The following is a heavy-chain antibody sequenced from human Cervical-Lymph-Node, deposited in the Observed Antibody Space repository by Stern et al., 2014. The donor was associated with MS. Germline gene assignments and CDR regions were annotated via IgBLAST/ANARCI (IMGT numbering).Heavy chain of an antibody. J-gene: IGHJ5*02. Sequence: QVQLQQWGAGLLKPSETLSLTCAVYGGSFSGYYWSWIRQPPGKGLEWIGEINHSGSTNYNPSLKSRVTISVDTSKNQSSLKLSSVTAADTAVYYCARSPSVVVVAASNWFDPWGQGTLVTVSS. D-gene: IGHD2-15*01. V-gene: IGHV4-34*01. CDR3: ARSPSVVVVAASNWFDP. CDR1: GGSFSGYY. CDR2: INHSGST.